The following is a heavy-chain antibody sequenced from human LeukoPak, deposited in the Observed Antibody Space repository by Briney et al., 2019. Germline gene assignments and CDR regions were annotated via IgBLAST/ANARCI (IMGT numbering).Heavy chain of an antibody. V-gene: IGHV4-30-4*01. CDR3: ARDNDDGDYVGWFDP. Sequence: PSETLSLTCTVSGASITSGYYYWSWLRQSPGKGLEWIGYIYYSGTTYYSPSLKSRLTISLDTSKNHLSLKLTSVTAADTAIYYCARDNDDGDYVGWFDPWGQGTLVIVSS. D-gene: IGHD4-17*01. CDR2: IYYSGTT. CDR1: GASITSGYYY. J-gene: IGHJ5*02.